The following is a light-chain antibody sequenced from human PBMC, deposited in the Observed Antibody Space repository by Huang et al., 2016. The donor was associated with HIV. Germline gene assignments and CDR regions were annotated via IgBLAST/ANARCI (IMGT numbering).Light chain of an antibody. CDR2: GAS. V-gene: IGKV3-15*01. Sequence: EIVMTQSPATLSVSPGERVTLSCRASQSISSNLAWYQQTPGQAPRRLIYGASTRVTGIPARFSGSGSGTEFTLTISSLQSEDFAVYYCQKYNNWPRSFGPGTKLEIK. CDR1: QSISSN. J-gene: IGKJ2*03. CDR3: QKYNNWPRS.